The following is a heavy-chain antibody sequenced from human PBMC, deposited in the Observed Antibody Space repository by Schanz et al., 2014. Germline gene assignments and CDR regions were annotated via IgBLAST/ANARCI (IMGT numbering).Heavy chain of an antibody. CDR1: GYTFTSYG. J-gene: IGHJ6*02. V-gene: IGHV1-18*01. CDR2: ISAYNGHT. D-gene: IGHD3-10*01. CDR3: VRDAGWAFGDYHGMDV. Sequence: QGQLVQSGAEVKKPGASVKVSCKASGYTFTSYGITWVRQAPGQGLEWMGWISAYNGHTNYAEKGHGRVTMTTDTSTSTAYMELRSLISDDTAVYYCVRDAGWAFGDYHGMDVWGQGTSVTVSS.